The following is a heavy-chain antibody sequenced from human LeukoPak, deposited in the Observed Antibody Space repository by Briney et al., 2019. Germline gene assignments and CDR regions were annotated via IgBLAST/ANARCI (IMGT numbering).Heavy chain of an antibody. V-gene: IGHV3-15*01. CDR1: GFTFSNAW. J-gene: IGHJ4*02. Sequence: GGSLRLSCAASGFTFSNAWMSWVRQAPGKGLEWVARIKSKTDGGTTDYSAPVKGRFTISRDDSKNTLYLQMNSLKTEDTAVYYCTTAGYYYGSGSLDYWGQGTLVTVSS. CDR2: IKSKTDGGTT. D-gene: IGHD3-10*01. CDR3: TTAGYYYGSGSLDY.